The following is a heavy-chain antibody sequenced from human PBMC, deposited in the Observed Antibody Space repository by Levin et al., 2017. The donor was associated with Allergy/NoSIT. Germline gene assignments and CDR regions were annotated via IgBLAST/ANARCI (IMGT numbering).Heavy chain of an antibody. CDR3: ARVRVLLLFGANGPPHYFDY. CDR1: GGSFSDYY. Sequence: SETLSLTCAVYGGSFSDYYWSWIRQPPGKGLEWIGEINHSGGTNYNPSLKSRVTVSLDTSKNPFSLGLSSVTAADTAVYFCARVRVLLLFGANGPPHYFDYWGQGTPVTVSS. J-gene: IGHJ4*02. D-gene: IGHD3-10*01. V-gene: IGHV4-34*01. CDR2: INHSGGT.